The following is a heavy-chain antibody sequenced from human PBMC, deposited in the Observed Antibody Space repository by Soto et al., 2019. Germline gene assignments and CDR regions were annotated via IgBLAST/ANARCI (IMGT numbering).Heavy chain of an antibody. J-gene: IGHJ3*02. CDR3: ARAAGLPQTGRDAFDI. V-gene: IGHV4-59*01. Sequence: SETLSLTCTVSGGSISSYYWSWIRQPPGKGLEWIGYIYYSGSTNYNPSLKSRVTISVDTSKNQFSLKLSSVTAADTAVYYCARAAGLPQTGRDAFDIWGQGTMVTVSS. CDR2: IYYSGST. CDR1: GGSISSYY. D-gene: IGHD1-1*01.